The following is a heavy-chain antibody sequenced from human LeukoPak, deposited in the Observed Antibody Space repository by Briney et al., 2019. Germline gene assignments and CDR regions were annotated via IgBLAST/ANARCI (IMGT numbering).Heavy chain of an antibody. Sequence: PSETLSLTCAVHGGSFGGYYWSWIRQPPGKGLEWIGEINHSGSTNYNPSLKSRVTISVDTSKNQFSLKLSSVTAADTAVYYCARAERYSSSWYRKYYFDYWGQGTLVTVSS. D-gene: IGHD6-13*01. CDR2: INHSGST. V-gene: IGHV4-34*01. J-gene: IGHJ4*02. CDR1: GGSFGGYY. CDR3: ARAERYSSSWYRKYYFDY.